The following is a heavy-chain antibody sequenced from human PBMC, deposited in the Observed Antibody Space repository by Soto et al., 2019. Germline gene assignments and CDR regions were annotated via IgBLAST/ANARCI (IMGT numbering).Heavy chain of an antibody. CDR1: GGSISSGDYY. J-gene: IGHJ3*02. CDR2: IYYSGST. V-gene: IGHV4-30-4*01. D-gene: IGHD1-26*01. CDR3: ARDLRGWEPRVFDAFDI. Sequence: SETLSLTCTVSGGSISSGDYYWSWIRQPPGKGLEWIGYIYYSGSTYYNPSLKSRVTISVDTSKNQFSLKLSSVTAADTAVYYCARDLRGWEPRVFDAFDIWGQGTMVTVSS.